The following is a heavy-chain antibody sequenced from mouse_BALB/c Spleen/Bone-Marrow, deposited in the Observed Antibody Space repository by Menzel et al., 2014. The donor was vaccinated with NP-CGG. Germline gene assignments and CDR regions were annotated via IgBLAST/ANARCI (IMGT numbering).Heavy chain of an antibody. Sequence: VQLQQSGAELVKPGASVKLSCTASGFNIKDTYMHWVKQRPEQGLEWIGRIDPANGNTKYDPKFQGKATIKADTSSNTSYLQLSSLTSEDTAVYYCAMYYYGSSLFAYWGQGTLVTVSA. CDR1: GFNIKDTY. CDR3: AMYYYGSSLFAY. D-gene: IGHD1-1*01. CDR2: IDPANGNT. J-gene: IGHJ3*01. V-gene: IGHV14-3*02.